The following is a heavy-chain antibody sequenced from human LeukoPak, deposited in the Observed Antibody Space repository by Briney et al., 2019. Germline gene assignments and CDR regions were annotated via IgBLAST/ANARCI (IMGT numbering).Heavy chain of an antibody. CDR3: AKGITMAPDFFDY. V-gene: IGHV3-23*01. CDR1: GFTFSSYA. D-gene: IGHD3-10*01. Sequence: GGSLRLSCAASGFTFSSYAMSWVRQAPGKGLEWVSAISGSGGSTYYADYVKGRFTISRDNSKNTLYLQMNSLRAEDTAVYYCAKGITMAPDFFDYWGQGTLVTVSS. J-gene: IGHJ4*02. CDR2: ISGSGGST.